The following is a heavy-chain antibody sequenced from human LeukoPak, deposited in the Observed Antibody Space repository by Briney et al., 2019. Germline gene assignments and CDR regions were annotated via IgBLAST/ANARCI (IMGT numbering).Heavy chain of an antibody. CDR3: AKGAPYYYDSSGSTIYYYGMDV. V-gene: IGHV3-13*01. D-gene: IGHD3-22*01. CDR2: IGTAGDT. CDR1: GFTFSSYD. J-gene: IGHJ6*02. Sequence: GGSLRLSCAASGFTFSSYDMHWVRQATGKGLEWVSAIGTAGDTYYPGSVKGRFTISRENAKNSLYLQMNSLRAGDTAVYYCAKGAPYYYDSSGSTIYYYGMDVWGQGTTVTVSS.